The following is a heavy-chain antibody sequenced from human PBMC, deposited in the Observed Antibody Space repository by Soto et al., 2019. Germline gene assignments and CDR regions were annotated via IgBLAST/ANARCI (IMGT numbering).Heavy chain of an antibody. CDR1: GGTFSSYA. D-gene: IGHD6-13*01. CDR2: IIPIFGTA. J-gene: IGHJ6*02. Sequence: ASVKVSCKASGGTFSSYAISWVRQAPGQGLEWMGGIIPIFGTANYAQKFQGRVTITADESTSTAYMELSSLRSEDTAVYYCARVHRSSQQARYYGMDVWGQGTTVTVSS. V-gene: IGHV1-69*13. CDR3: ARVHRSSQQARYYGMDV.